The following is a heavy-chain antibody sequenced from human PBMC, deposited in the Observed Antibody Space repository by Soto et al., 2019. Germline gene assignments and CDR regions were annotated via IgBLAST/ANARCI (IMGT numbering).Heavy chain of an antibody. CDR1: GFTFSSYA. D-gene: IGHD3-10*01. V-gene: IGHV3-23*01. CDR2: ISGSGGTT. CDR3: AKEGERFGEPYYYYGMDV. Sequence: EVQLLESGGGLVQPGGSLRLSCAASGFTFSSYAMSWVRQAPGKGLEWVSGISGSGGTTYYADSVKGRSTISRDNSKNTLYVQMNSLRAEDTAVYYCAKEGERFGEPYYYYGMDVWGQGTTVTVSS. J-gene: IGHJ6*02.